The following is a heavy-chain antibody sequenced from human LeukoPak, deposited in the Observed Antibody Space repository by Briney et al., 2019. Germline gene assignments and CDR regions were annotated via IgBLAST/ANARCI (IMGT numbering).Heavy chain of an antibody. Sequence: GGSLRLSCAASGFSFSDSYMSWIRQSPGKGLEWVSHISGSGHITYYADSVRGRFTISRDNAKNSLFLQMNSLRAEDTAVYYCARSRDGYKTYRPEFDYWGQGTLVTVSS. CDR2: ISGSGHIT. CDR3: ARSRDGYKTYRPEFDY. CDR1: GFSFSDSY. D-gene: IGHD5-24*01. J-gene: IGHJ4*02. V-gene: IGHV3-11*04.